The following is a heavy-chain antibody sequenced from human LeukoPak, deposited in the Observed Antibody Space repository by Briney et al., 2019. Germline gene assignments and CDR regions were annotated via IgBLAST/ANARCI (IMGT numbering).Heavy chain of an antibody. CDR3: ARVGSSSKYYYYMDV. V-gene: IGHV3-48*04. CDR2: ITSSGSTV. CDR1: GFTFSSYT. Sequence: GGSLRLSCAASGFTFSSYTMNWVRQAPGKGLEWVSYITSSGSTVYYADSVKGRFTISRDNAKNSLYLQMQSPTAEDTAVYFCARVGSSSKYYYYMDVWGKGTTVTVSS. D-gene: IGHD3-10*01. J-gene: IGHJ6*03.